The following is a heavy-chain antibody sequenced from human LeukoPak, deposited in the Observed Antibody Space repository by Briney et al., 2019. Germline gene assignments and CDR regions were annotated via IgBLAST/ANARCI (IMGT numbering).Heavy chain of an antibody. CDR1: GFTFSSYG. V-gene: IGHV3-30*03. CDR3: ARDLAAAGISYYYYYGMDV. D-gene: IGHD6-13*01. Sequence: GRSLRLSCAASGFTFSSYGMHWVRQAPGKGLEWVAVISYDGSNKYYADSVKGRFTISRDNSKNTLYLQMNSLRAEDTAVYYCARDLAAAGISYYYYYGMDVWGQGTTVTVSS. CDR2: ISYDGSNK. J-gene: IGHJ6*02.